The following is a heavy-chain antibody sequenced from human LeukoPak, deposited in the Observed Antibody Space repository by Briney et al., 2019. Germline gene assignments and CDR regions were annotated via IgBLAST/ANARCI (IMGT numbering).Heavy chain of an antibody. Sequence: PSGGSLRLSCAASGFTFSSYAMSWVRQAPGGGREWGSAISGSGGSTYYADSVKGRFTISRDNSKNTLYLQMNSLRAEDTAVYYCAKGPFYYYGSGSYPDYWGQGTLVTVSS. J-gene: IGHJ4*02. V-gene: IGHV3-23*01. D-gene: IGHD3-10*01. CDR1: GFTFSSYA. CDR3: AKGPFYYYGSGSYPDY. CDR2: ISGSGGST.